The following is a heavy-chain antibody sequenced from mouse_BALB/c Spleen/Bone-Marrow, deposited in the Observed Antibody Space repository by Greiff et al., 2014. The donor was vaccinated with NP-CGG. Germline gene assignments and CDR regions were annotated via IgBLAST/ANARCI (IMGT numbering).Heavy chain of an antibody. CDR3: NARGDYDFDYFDY. J-gene: IGHJ2*01. V-gene: IGHV14-4*02. Sequence: VQLKQSGAELVRSGASVKLSRTASGFNIKDYYMHWVKQRPEQGLEWIGWIDPENGDTEYAPKFQGKATMTADTSSNTAYLQLSSLTSEDTAVYYCNARGDYDFDYFDYWGQGTTLTVSS. D-gene: IGHD2-4*01. CDR1: GFNIKDYY. CDR2: IDPENGDT.